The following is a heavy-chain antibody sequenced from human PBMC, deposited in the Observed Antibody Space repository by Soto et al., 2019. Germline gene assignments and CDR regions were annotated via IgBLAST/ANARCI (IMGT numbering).Heavy chain of an antibody. D-gene: IGHD3-10*01. V-gene: IGHV3-30-3*01. CDR2: ISYDGSNK. Sequence: GGSLRLSCAASGFTFSSYAMHWVRQAPGKGLEWVAVISYDGSNKYYADSVKGRFTISRDNSKNTLYLQMNSLRAEDTAVYYCARGHPLLWFGELLWDYYGMDVLGQGTTVTVSS. CDR3: ARGHPLLWFGELLWDYYGMDV. J-gene: IGHJ6*02. CDR1: GFTFSSYA.